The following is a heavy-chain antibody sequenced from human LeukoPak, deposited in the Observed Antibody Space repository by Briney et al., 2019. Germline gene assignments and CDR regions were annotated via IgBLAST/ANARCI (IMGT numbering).Heavy chain of an antibody. CDR1: GFTFSSYG. J-gene: IGHJ4*02. V-gene: IGHV3-30*18. CDR2: ISYDGSNK. Sequence: GGSLRLSCAASGFTFSSYGMHWVRQAPGKGLEWVAVISYDGSNKYYADSVKGRFTISRDNSKNTLYLQMNSLRAEDTAVYYCAKGRGASSAFDYWGQGTLATVSS. D-gene: IGHD3-10*01. CDR3: AKGRGASSAFDY.